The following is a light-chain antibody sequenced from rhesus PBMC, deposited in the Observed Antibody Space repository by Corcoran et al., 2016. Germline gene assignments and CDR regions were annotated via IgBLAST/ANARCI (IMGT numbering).Light chain of an antibody. J-gene: IGKJ2*01. CDR3: RQCYSAPYR. Sequence: DIQMTQSPSSLSASVGDRVTITCRASENVNNYLNWYQQKTGTAPKLLIYNASHLQSGVPSRFSGSGSGTDYTFTISSLQPEGFAPCYCRQCYSAPYRFGRGTKVEI. V-gene: IGKV1-74*01. CDR1: ENVNNY. CDR2: NAS.